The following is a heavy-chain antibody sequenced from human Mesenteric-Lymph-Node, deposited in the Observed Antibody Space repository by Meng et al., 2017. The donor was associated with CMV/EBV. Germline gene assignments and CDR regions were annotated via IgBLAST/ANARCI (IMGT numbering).Heavy chain of an antibody. CDR2: IIPIFGTA. Sequence: SVKVSCKASGGTFSSYAISWVRQAPGQGLEWMGGIIPIFGTANYAQKFQGRVTITTDESTSTAYMELSSLRSEDTAVYYCARDGGSYGTDAFDIWGQGTMVTVSS. D-gene: IGHD3-16*01. V-gene: IGHV1-69*05. CDR3: ARDGGSYGTDAFDI. CDR1: GGTFSSYA. J-gene: IGHJ3*02.